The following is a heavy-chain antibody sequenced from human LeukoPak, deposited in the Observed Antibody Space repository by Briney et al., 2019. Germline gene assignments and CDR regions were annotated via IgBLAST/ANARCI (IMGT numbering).Heavy chain of an antibody. D-gene: IGHD3-10*01. CDR1: GFTFSTYT. J-gene: IGHJ3*02. CDR2: ISYDGSNT. V-gene: IGHV3-30-3*01. Sequence: GGSLRLSCAASGFTFSTYTMHWVRQAPGKGLEWVALISYDGSNTYYADSVEGRFTISRDNAKNSMYLQMNSLRAEDTAVYYCAREAFLHYYGSGSRDDAFDIWGQGTMVTVSS. CDR3: AREAFLHYYGSGSRDDAFDI.